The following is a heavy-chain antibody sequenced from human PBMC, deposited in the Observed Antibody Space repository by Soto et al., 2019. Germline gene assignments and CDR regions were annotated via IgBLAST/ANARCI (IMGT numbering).Heavy chain of an antibody. CDR1: GYTFTRSG. Sequence: ASVKVSCTASGYTFTRSGISWVRQAPGQGLEWMGWISTYNGDTNYAQTFQGRVTMTTDTSTSTVHMEVRSLRSDDTAVYYCAREGVAPYYYYGMDVWGQGTPVTVSS. V-gene: IGHV1-18*01. CDR3: AREGVAPYYYYGMDV. J-gene: IGHJ6*02. D-gene: IGHD2-21*01. CDR2: ISTYNGDT.